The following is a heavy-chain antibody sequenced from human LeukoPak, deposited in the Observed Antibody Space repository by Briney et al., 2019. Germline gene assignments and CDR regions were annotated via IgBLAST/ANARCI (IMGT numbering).Heavy chain of an antibody. Sequence: SETLSLTCAVYGGAFSGYYWSSIRQPPGNGLKWIGEINHSGSTNYNPSLKSRVTISVDTSMNQFSLKLSSVTAADTAVYYCAGGSISYYYYGMDVLGQGTTVNVSS. V-gene: IGHV4-34*01. D-gene: IGHD3-3*02. CDR1: GGAFSGYY. CDR2: INHSGST. CDR3: AGGSISYYYYGMDV. J-gene: IGHJ6*02.